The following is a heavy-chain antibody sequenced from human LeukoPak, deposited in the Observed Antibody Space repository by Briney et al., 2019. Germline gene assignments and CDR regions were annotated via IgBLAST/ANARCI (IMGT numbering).Heavy chain of an antibody. V-gene: IGHV4-59*01. Sequence: PSETLSLTCTASGGSISSYYWTWIRQPPGKGLEWIGYIYYSGGTNYNPSLKSRVTISVDTSKNQFSLRLSSVTAADTAVYYCARVRNYYDTSGYYALDSWGQGTLVTVSS. D-gene: IGHD3-22*01. J-gene: IGHJ4*02. CDR1: GGSISSYY. CDR2: IYYSGGT. CDR3: ARVRNYYDTSGYYALDS.